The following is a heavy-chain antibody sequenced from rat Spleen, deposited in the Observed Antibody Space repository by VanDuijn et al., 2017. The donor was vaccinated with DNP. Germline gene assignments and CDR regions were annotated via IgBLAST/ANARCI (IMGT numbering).Heavy chain of an antibody. D-gene: IGHD1-1*01. CDR1: GFTFSTYW. CDR3: ARQNYYYSGNTLDA. J-gene: IGHJ2*01. CDR2: IITGCEDT. Sequence: EVQLVETGGGLLQPGRSLKLSCVASGFTFSTYWMYWIRQSPGKGLEWVASIITGCEDTYYRYSVKGRFTISRDNAKNTLSLQMDSLRSEETATYYCARQNYYYSGNTLDAWGQGVMVTVSS. V-gene: IGHV5-58*01.